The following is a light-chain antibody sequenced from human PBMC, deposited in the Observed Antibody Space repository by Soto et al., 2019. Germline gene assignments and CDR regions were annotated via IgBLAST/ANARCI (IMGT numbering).Light chain of an antibody. V-gene: IGKV3-15*01. J-gene: IGKJ1*01. CDR2: GAS. Sequence: EIVMTQSPGTLSVSPGERATLSCRASQSVSINLAWYQQKPGQAPRLLIYGASTRATGIPARFSGSGSGTEFTLTISSLQSEDFAVYYCQQYNNWLRTFGQGTKVDIK. CDR1: QSVSIN. CDR3: QQYNNWLRT.